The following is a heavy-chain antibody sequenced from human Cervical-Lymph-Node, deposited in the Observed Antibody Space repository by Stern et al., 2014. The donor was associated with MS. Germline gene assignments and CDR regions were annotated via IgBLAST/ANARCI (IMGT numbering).Heavy chain of an antibody. J-gene: IGHJ4*02. Sequence: EVQLVESGGGLVQPGGSLRLSCAASGFTFSSYAMSWVRQAPGKGLEWVSAIRGSGGGTYYAGSVKGRFTISRDNSTNTLFLQMNSRRAEDTAVYYGAKSTGTSLSDYWGQGPLVTLPS. CDR3: AKSTGTSLSDY. D-gene: IGHD4-17*01. V-gene: IGHV3-23*04. CDR1: GFTFSSYA. CDR2: IRGSGGGT.